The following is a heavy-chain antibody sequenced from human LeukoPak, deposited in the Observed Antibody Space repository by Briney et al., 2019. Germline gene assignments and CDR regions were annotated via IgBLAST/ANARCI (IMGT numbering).Heavy chain of an antibody. J-gene: IGHJ4*02. CDR2: IYYSGST. CDR1: GGSISSYY. V-gene: IGHV4-59*12. Sequence: SETLSLTCTVSGGSISSYYWSWIRQPPGKGLEWIGYIYYSGSTNYNPSLKSRVTISVDTSKNQFSLKLGSVTASDTAVYYCASQNRYCSNGICFNYFDYWGQGTLVTVSS. CDR3: ASQNRYCSNGICFNYFDY. D-gene: IGHD2-8*01.